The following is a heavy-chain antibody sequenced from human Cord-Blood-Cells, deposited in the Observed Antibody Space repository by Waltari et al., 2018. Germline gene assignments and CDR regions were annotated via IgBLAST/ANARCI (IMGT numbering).Heavy chain of an antibody. D-gene: IGHD5-12*01. J-gene: IGHJ3*02. CDR1: GCSISSSSYY. Sequence: QLQLQESGPGLVKPSETLSLTCTVSGCSISSSSYYCGWIRQPPGKGLVWIGSSYYSGSHYYNPSLKSRVAISVDTSKNQFSLKLGSVTAADPAVYYCAVATMVRDAFDIWGQGTMVTVSS. CDR2: SYYSGSH. V-gene: IGHV4-39*01. CDR3: AVATMVRDAFDI.